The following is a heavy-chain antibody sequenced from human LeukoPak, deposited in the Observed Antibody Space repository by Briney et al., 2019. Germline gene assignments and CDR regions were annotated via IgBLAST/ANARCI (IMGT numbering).Heavy chain of an antibody. CDR3: ARARPPGIAAAGSPDNWFDP. V-gene: IGHV1-2*02. CDR2: INPNSGGT. CDR1: GYTFTGYY. D-gene: IGHD6-13*01. Sequence: ASVKVSCKASGYTFTGYYMHWVRQAPGQGLEWMGWINPNSGGTNYAQKFQGRVTMTRDTPISTAYMELSRLRSDDTAVYYCARARPPGIAAAGSPDNWFDPWGQGTLVTVSS. J-gene: IGHJ5*02.